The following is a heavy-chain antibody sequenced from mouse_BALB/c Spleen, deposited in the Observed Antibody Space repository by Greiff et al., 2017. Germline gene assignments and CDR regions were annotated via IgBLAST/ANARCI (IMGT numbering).Heavy chain of an antibody. CDR2: ISYDGSN. J-gene: IGHJ3*01. Sequence: VQLKESGPGLVKPSQSLSLTCSVTGYSITSGYYWNWIRQFPGNKLEWMGYISYDGSNNYNPSLKNRISITRDTSKNQFFLKLNSVTTEDTATYYCASLYGNYPWFAYWGQGTLVTVSA. V-gene: IGHV3-6*02. D-gene: IGHD2-1*01. CDR1: GYSITSGYY. CDR3: ASLYGNYPWFAY.